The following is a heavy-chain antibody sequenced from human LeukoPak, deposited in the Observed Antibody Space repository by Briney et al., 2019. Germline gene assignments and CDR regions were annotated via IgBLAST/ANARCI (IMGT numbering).Heavy chain of an antibody. D-gene: IGHD1-1*01. V-gene: IGHV1-69*13. Sequence: SVKVSCKASGGTFSSYAISWVRQAPGQGLEWMGGIIPIFGTANYAQKFQGRVTITADESTSTAYMELSSLRSEDTAVYYCARAQLIPSSYYYYYMDVWGKGTTVTVSS. J-gene: IGHJ6*03. CDR3: ARAQLIPSSYYYYYMDV. CDR1: GGTFSSYA. CDR2: IIPIFGTA.